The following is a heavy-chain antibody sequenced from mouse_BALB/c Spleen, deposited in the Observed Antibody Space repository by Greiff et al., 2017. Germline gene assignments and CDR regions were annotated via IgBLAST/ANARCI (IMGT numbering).Heavy chain of an antibody. CDR3: ARMKLGAMDY. Sequence: EVQLVESGGDLVKPGGSLKLSCAASGFTFSSYGMSWVRQTPDKRLEWVATISSGGSYTYYPDSVKGRFTISRDNAKNTLYLQMSSLKSEDTAMYYCARMKLGAMDYWGQGTSVTVSS. CDR2: ISSGGSYT. CDR1: GFTFSSYG. J-gene: IGHJ4*01. V-gene: IGHV5-6*01. D-gene: IGHD4-1*01.